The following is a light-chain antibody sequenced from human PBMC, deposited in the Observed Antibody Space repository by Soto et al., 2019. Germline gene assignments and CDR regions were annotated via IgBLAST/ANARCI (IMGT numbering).Light chain of an antibody. CDR2: AAS. CDR3: QQSFSSPFT. J-gene: IGKJ3*01. CDR1: QSIRSH. Sequence: DIQMTQSPSSLSASVGDRVSITCRASQSIRSHLNWYQQKAGKAPKVLIYAASSLQGGVPSRFSGSGSGTDFTLTIKSLQPEDFATYYCQQSFSSPFTFCPGTKVDIK. V-gene: IGKV1-39*01.